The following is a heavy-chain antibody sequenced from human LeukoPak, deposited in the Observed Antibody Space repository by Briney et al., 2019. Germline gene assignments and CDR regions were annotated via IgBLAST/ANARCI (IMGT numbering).Heavy chain of an antibody. CDR2: FDPEDGET. D-gene: IGHD1-20*01. CDR3: ATGPITQGFIDY. J-gene: IGHJ4*02. Sequence: GASVKVSCKVSGYTLTELSMHWVRQAPGKGLEWMGGFDPEDGETIYAQKFQSRVTMTEDTSTDTAYMELSSLRSEDTAVYYCATGPITQGFIDYWGQGTLVTVSS. V-gene: IGHV1-24*01. CDR1: GYTLTELS.